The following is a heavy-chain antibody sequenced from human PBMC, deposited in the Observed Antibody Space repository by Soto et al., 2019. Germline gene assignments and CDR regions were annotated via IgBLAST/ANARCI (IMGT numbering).Heavy chain of an antibody. V-gene: IGHV3-23*01. CDR2: ISGSGGST. CDR3: AKEVGSVRRTLYYYYGMDV. CDR1: GFTFSSYA. Sequence: GGSLRLSCAASGFTFSSYAMSWVRQAPGKGLEWVSAISGSGGSTYYADSVKGRFTISRDNSKNTLYLQMNSLRAEDTAVYYCAKEVGSVRRTLYYYYGMDVWGQGTTVTVSS. D-gene: IGHD1-1*01. J-gene: IGHJ6*02.